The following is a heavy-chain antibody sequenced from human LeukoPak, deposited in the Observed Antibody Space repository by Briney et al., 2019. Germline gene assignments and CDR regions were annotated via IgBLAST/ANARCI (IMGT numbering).Heavy chain of an antibody. CDR1: GYTFTSYA. CDR2: INTNTGNP. D-gene: IGHD2-15*01. CDR3: ARYCCSGGSCYWGLGGDVPDAFDI. Sequence: ASVTVSCKASGYTFTSYAMNWVRQAPGQGLEWMGWINTNTGNPTYAQGFTGRFVFSLDTSVSTAYLQISSLKAEDTAVYYCARYCCSGGSCYWGLGGDVPDAFDIWGQGTMVTVSS. J-gene: IGHJ3*02. V-gene: IGHV7-4-1*02.